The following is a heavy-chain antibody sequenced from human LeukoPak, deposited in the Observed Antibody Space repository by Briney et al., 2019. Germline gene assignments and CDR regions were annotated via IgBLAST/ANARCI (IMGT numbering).Heavy chain of an antibody. J-gene: IGHJ4*02. V-gene: IGHV1-18*01. CDR3: ARDGNDVMDY. CDR2: ISGYNDNA. Sequence: GASVQVSCKASGYIFTNYRIRWVRQARGQGLEWVGWISGYNDNAHYAQKLQGRVTMTRETSTSTVYMELRSLSSDDTAIYYCARDGNDVMDYWGQGTLVTVSS. CDR1: GYIFTNYR. D-gene: IGHD1-1*01.